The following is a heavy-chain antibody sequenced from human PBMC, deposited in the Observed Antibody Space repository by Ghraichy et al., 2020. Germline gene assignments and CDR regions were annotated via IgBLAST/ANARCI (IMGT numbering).Heavy chain of an antibody. CDR1: GFTFSSYA. D-gene: IGHD1-7*01. CDR3: AKAYRTGTTGGY. Sequence: GESLNISCAASGFTFSSYAMSWVRQAPGKGLEWVSAISGSGGSTYYADSVKGRFTISRDNSKNTLYLQMNSLRAEDTAVYYCAKAYRTGTTGGYWGQGTLVTVSS. CDR2: ISGSGGST. J-gene: IGHJ4*02. V-gene: IGHV3-23*01.